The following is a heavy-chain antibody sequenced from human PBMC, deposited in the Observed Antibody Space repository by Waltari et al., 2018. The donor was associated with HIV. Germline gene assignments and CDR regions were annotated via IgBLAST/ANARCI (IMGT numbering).Heavy chain of an antibody. D-gene: IGHD4-17*01. CDR3: ARGLSLGDRYRIDYFHY. V-gene: IGHV3-74*01. CDR2: INSDGSNT. CDR1: GFTFSRSW. Sequence: EVQLVESGGGLVQPGGSLRLSCAASGFTFSRSWMHWVRQAPGKGLVWVSRINSDGSNTDYADSVSGRITISRDIAKNTLYLEMNSLRAEDTAVYYCARGLSLGDRYRIDYFHYWGQGALVTVSS. J-gene: IGHJ4*02.